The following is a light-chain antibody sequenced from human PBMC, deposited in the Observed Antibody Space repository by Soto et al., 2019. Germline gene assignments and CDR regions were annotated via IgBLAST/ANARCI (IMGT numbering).Light chain of an antibody. CDR2: DAS. CDR1: QSISSW. Sequence: DIQMTQSPSTLSASVGDRVTITCRASQSISSWLAWYQQKPGKAPKLLIYDASSLESGVPSRFSGSGSGTEFTLTISSLQPDDCATYYCQQYKSYSPVTFCQGTKLEIK. CDR3: QQYKSYSPVT. J-gene: IGKJ2*01. V-gene: IGKV1-5*01.